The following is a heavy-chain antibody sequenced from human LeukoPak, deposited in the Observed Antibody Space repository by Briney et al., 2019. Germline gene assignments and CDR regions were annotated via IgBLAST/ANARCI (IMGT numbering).Heavy chain of an antibody. V-gene: IGHV3-30*02. CDR2: IRYDASNK. J-gene: IGHJ4*02. Sequence: GGSLRLSCAASGFTFSGSGMHWVRQAPGKGLEWVAFIRYDASNKYYADSVKGRFTISRDNSKNTLYLQMNSLRAEDTAVYYCAKWGYCSSTSCLGAFEYWGQGTLVTVSS. CDR3: AKWGYCSSTSCLGAFEY. D-gene: IGHD2-2*01. CDR1: GFTFSGSG.